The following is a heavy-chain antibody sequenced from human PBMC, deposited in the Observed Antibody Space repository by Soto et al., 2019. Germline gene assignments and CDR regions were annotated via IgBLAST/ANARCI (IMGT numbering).Heavy chain of an antibody. CDR2: ISYDGGNT. CDR3: ATYPRPYNWIDL. CDR1: GFTFSRYG. J-gene: IGHJ5*02. Sequence: QVQLVESGGGVVQPGRSLRLSCAASGFTFSRYGMHWVRQGPAKGLEWVSFISYDGGNTDYVGSVKGRFTISRDNSKNTLYLQMRSLRAEDTAVYFCATYPRPYNWIDLWGQGTLVAVSS. D-gene: IGHD2-21*01. V-gene: IGHV3-30*03.